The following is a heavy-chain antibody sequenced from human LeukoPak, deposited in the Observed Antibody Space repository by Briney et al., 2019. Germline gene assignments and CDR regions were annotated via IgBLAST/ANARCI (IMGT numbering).Heavy chain of an antibody. CDR2: VFYNGKT. J-gene: IGHJ4*02. CDR1: GDSISTSNYY. D-gene: IGHD2-2*01. CDR3: ARQSRRATSDF. Sequence: PSETLSLTCTVSGDSISTSNYYWGWVRQPPGQGLEWIGSVFYNGKTYSNAPLKSRVTMSADTSKNQFSLKLTSVTAADTAVYYCARQSRRATSDFWGQGTLVTVSS. V-gene: IGHV4-39*01.